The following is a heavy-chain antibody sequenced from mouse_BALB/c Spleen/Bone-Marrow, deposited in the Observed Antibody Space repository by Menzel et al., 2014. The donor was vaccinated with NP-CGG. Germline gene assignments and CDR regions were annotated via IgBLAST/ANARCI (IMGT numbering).Heavy chain of an antibody. V-gene: IGHV3-6*02. Sequence: EVKVEESGPGLVKPSQSLSLPCSVTGYSITSGYYWNWIRQFPGNKLEWMGFISYDGNNNYNPSLKNRISITRDTSKNQFFLKLNSVTAEDTATYYCARQPYYFDYWGQGTTLTVSS. CDR2: ISYDGNN. CDR1: GYSITSGYY. CDR3: ARQPYYFDY. J-gene: IGHJ2*01.